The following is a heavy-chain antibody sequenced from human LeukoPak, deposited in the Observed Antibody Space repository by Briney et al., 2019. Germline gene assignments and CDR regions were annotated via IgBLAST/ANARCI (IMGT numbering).Heavy chain of an antibody. CDR3: ARHHALDYYGSGSYYYGWFDP. Sequence: SETLSLTCTVSGGSISSSSYYWGWIRQPPGKGLEWIGSIYYSGSTYYNPSLKSRVTISVDTSKNQFSLKLSSVTAADAAVYYCARHHALDYYGSGSYYYGWFDPWGQGTLVTVSS. V-gene: IGHV4-39*01. J-gene: IGHJ5*02. CDR2: IYYSGST. D-gene: IGHD3-10*01. CDR1: GGSISSSSYY.